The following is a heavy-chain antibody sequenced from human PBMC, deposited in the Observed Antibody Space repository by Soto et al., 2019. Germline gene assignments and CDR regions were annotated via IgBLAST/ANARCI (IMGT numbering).Heavy chain of an antibody. J-gene: IGHJ4*02. CDR1: GGSISSSSYY. CDR2: IYYSGST. CDR3: ARHAMYYYDSSGETSRAATFDY. D-gene: IGHD3-22*01. V-gene: IGHV4-39*01. Sequence: QLQLQESGPGLVKPSETLSLTCTVSGGSISSSSYYWGWIRQPPGKGLEWIGSIYYSGSTYYNPSLKSRVTISVDTSKNQFSLKLSSVTAADTAVYYCARHAMYYYDSSGETSRAATFDYWGQGTLVTVSS.